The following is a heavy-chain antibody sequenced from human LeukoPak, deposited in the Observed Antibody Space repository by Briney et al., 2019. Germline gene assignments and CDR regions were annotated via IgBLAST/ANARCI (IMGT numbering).Heavy chain of an antibody. CDR3: ARGLDAAAGLANFDY. V-gene: IGHV1-18*01. CDR2: ISGYNGNT. Sequence: GASVKVSCKASGYSFSYFAINWVRQAPGQGLEWMGWISGYNGNTNYAQKSEGRLTLTTDTATSTVYMELRNLRSDDTVVYYCARGLDAAAGLANFDYWGQGTLVTVSS. D-gene: IGHD6-25*01. CDR1: GYSFSYFA. J-gene: IGHJ4*02.